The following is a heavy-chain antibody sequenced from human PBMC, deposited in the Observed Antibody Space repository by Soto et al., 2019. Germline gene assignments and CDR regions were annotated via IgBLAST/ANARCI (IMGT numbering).Heavy chain of an antibody. D-gene: IGHD2-2*02. CDR2: INHSGST. Sequence: PSETLSLTCAVYGGSFSGYYWSWIRQPPGKGLEWIGEINHSGSTNYNPSLKSRVTISVDTSKNQFSLKLSSVTAADTAVYYCARGRYCSSTSCYRIGGSWFDPWGQGTLVTVS. J-gene: IGHJ5*02. CDR3: ARGRYCSSTSCYRIGGSWFDP. CDR1: GGSFSGYY. V-gene: IGHV4-34*01.